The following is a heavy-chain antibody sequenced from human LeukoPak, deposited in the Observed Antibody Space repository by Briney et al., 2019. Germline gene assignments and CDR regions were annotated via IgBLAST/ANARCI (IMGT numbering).Heavy chain of an antibody. CDR2: TYYRSKWYN. CDR3: ARDRRAAMELDY. D-gene: IGHD5-18*01. Sequence: LSLPFAISGDRVSSNSAAWNWIRPSPSRGLEWLGRTYYRSKWYNDYAVSVKSRITINPDTSKNQFSLQLNSVTPEDTAVYYCARDRRAAMELDYWGQGTLVTVSS. CDR1: GDRVSSNSAA. V-gene: IGHV6-1*01. J-gene: IGHJ4*02.